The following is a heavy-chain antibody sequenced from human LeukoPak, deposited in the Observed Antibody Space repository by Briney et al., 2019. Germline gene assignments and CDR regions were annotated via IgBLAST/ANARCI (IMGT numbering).Heavy chain of an antibody. D-gene: IGHD2-2*01. CDR2: IKSKTDAETT. V-gene: IGHV3-15*01. Sequence: GGSLRLSCAASGFTFTKDWMSWVRQAPGKGPEWVGRIKSKTDAETTDYAAPVKGRFTISRDDPKNTLFLQTNSLKTEDTAVYYCATERYCSSSTCPNAFEVWGQGTMVTVSS. J-gene: IGHJ3*01. CDR1: GFTFTKDW. CDR3: ATERYCSSSTCPNAFEV.